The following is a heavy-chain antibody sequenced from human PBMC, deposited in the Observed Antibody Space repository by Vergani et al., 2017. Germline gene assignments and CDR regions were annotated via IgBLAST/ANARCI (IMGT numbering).Heavy chain of an antibody. D-gene: IGHD3-3*01. V-gene: IGHV3-66*03. CDR1: GFTVSSNY. CDR2: IYSGGST. J-gene: IGHJ5*02. CDR3: AREGRITIFGVVIKSWFDP. Sequence: EVQLVESGGGLIQPGGSLRLSCAASGFTVSSNYMSWVRQAPGKGLEWVSVIYSGGSTYYADSVKGRFTISRDNSKNTLYLQMNSLRAEDTAVYYCAREGRITIFGVVIKSWFDPWGQGTLVTVSS.